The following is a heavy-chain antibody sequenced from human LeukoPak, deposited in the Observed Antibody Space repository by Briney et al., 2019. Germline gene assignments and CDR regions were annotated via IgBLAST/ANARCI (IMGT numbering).Heavy chain of an antibody. CDR2: IYSGGST. CDR3: AKSSSWYYYFDY. D-gene: IGHD6-13*01. V-gene: IGHV3-53*01. J-gene: IGHJ4*02. CDR1: GFTFSSNY. Sequence: GGSLRLSCAASGFTFSSNYMSWVRQAPGKGLEWVSVIYSGGSTYYADSVKGRFTISRDNSKNTLYLQMNSLRAEDTAVYYCAKSSSWYYYFDYWGQGTLVTVSS.